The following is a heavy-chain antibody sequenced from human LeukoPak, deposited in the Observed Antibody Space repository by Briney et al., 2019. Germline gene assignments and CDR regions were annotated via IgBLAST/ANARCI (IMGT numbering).Heavy chain of an antibody. CDR1: GFTFSSYW. CDR2: ISGSGGST. D-gene: IGHD3-22*01. Sequence: QSGGSLRLSCTASGFTFSSYWMSWVRQAPGKGLEWVSAISGSGGSTYYADSVKGRFTISRDNSKNTLYLQMNSLRAEDTAVYYCATIEPYYYDSSGSPGNDYWGQGTLVTVSS. V-gene: IGHV3-23*01. CDR3: ATIEPYYYDSSGSPGNDY. J-gene: IGHJ4*02.